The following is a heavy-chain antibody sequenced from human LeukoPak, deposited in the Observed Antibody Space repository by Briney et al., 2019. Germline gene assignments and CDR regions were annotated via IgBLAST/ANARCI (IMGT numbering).Heavy chain of an antibody. D-gene: IGHD3-10*01. CDR1: GYTFTTYY. CDR3: ARDGAGITMVRLNWFDP. J-gene: IGHJ5*02. Sequence: ASVKVSCKASGYTFTTYYMHWVRQAPGQGLEWMGWINPNSGGTNYAQKFQGRVTMTRDTSISTAYMELSRLRSDDTAVYYCARDGAGITMVRLNWFDPWGQGTLVTVSS. V-gene: IGHV1-2*02. CDR2: INPNSGGT.